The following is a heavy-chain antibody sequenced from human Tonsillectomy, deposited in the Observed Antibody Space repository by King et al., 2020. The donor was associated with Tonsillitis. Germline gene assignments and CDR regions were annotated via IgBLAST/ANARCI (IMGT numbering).Heavy chain of an antibody. V-gene: IGHV1-46*03. J-gene: IGHJ4*02. Sequence: VQLVESGAEVKKPGASVKVSCKTSGYAFTTYFLHWVRQAPGQGLEWMGIINPSGGNTRYAQQFQGRVTLTRDTSTSTVYMELSSLKSEDTAMYYCTRVPGPWGQGTLVTVSS. CDR3: TRVPGP. CDR2: INPSGGNT. CDR1: GYAFTTYF.